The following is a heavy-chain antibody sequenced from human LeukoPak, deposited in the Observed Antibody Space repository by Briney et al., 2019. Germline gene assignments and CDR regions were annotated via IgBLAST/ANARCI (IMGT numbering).Heavy chain of an antibody. Sequence: PSETLSLTCTVSGGSISSSSYYWGWIRQPPGKGLEWIGSIYHSGSTYYNPSLKSRVTISVDTSKNQFSLKLSSVTAADTAVYYCARINCSSTSCYLEASFFDPWGQGTLVTVSS. CDR1: GGSISSSSYY. D-gene: IGHD2-2*01. V-gene: IGHV4-39*07. CDR3: ARINCSSTSCYLEASFFDP. J-gene: IGHJ5*02. CDR2: IYHSGST.